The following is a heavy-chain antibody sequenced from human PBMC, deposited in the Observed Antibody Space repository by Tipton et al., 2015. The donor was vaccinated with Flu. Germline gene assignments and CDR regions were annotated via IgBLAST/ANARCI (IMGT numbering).Heavy chain of an antibody. CDR3: ARDYGGHIYY. CDR2: IYYSGSI. J-gene: IGHJ4*02. CDR1: GGSISSHY. Sequence: TLSLSCTVSGGSISSHYWSWIRQPPGKGLEWIGYIYYSGSISYNPSLKSRVTISVDTSKNQFSLKLSSVTAADTAVYYCARDYGGHIYYWGQGTLVTVSS. V-gene: IGHV4-59*11. D-gene: IGHD2-21*01.